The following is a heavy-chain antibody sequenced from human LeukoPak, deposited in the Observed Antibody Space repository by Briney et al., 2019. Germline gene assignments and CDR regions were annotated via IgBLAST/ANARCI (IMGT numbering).Heavy chain of an antibody. CDR2: ISYDGSNK. J-gene: IGHJ5*02. Sequence: GRSLRLSCAASGFTFRSYGTHWVRQAPGKGLEWVAVISYDGSNKYYADSVKGRFTISRDNDENTVYLHMNNLRVEDTAVYYCAREGNRGSWGQGTLVTVSS. D-gene: IGHD1-14*01. CDR3: AREGNRGS. CDR1: GFTFRSYG. V-gene: IGHV3-30*03.